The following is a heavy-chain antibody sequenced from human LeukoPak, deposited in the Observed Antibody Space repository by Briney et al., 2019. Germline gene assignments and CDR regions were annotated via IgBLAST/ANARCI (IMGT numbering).Heavy chain of an antibody. CDR3: ARDKRHGYNYLYYFDY. CDR1: GFTFSSYE. D-gene: IGHD5-24*01. Sequence: GGSLRLSCAASGFTFSSYEMNWVRQAPGKGLEWVSYISSSGSTIYYADSVKGRFTISRDNAKNSLYQQMNSLRAEDTAVYYCARDKRHGYNYLYYFDYWGQGTLVTVSS. J-gene: IGHJ4*02. CDR2: ISSSGSTI. V-gene: IGHV3-48*03.